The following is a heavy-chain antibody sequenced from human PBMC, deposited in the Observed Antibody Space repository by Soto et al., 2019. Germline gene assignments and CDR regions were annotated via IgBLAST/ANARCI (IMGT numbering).Heavy chain of an antibody. CDR3: AIDLSLCSSTSCYAAGVADY. Sequence: SQTLSLTCAISGDSVSSNSAAWNWIRQSPSRGLEWLGRTYYRSKWYNDYAVSVKSRITINPDTSKNQFSLQLNSVTPEDTAVYYCAIDLSLCSSTSCYAAGVADYWGQGTLVTVSS. D-gene: IGHD2-2*01. CDR1: GDSVSSNSAA. J-gene: IGHJ4*02. V-gene: IGHV6-1*01. CDR2: TYYRSKWYN.